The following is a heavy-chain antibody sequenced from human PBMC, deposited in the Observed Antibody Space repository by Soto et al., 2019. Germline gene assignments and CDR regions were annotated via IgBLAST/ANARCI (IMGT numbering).Heavy chain of an antibody. CDR2: INDSGST. D-gene: IGHD2-21*01. J-gene: IGHJ6*02. CDR3: AGEEHIPTNYYYYCGIDF. CDR1: GGSFSGYY. Sequence: SETLSLTCAVYGGSFSGYYWSWIRQPPGKGLEWIGAINDSGSTKYNLYLKSRVTISADTYKNKSFLKLSTVLAADTAVYYCAGEEHIPTNYYYYCGIDFWGQGTTVTVSS. V-gene: IGHV4-34*01.